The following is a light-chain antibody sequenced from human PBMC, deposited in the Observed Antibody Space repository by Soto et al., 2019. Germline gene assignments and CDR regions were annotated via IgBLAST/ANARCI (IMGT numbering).Light chain of an antibody. CDR1: SSDVGGYNY. J-gene: IGLJ1*01. V-gene: IGLV2-11*01. Sequence: QSALTQPASVSGSPGQSITISCTETSSDVGGYNYVSWYQQHPGKAPKLLIYEINTRPSGVPDRFSGSKSGNTASLTISGLQAEDEADYYCCSYAGSYTYVFGTGTKVTVL. CDR2: EIN. CDR3: CSYAGSYTYV.